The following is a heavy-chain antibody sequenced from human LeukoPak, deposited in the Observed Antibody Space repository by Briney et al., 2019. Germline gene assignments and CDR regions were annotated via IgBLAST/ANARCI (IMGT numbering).Heavy chain of an antibody. CDR3: ARVGIFGVVIIPNWFDP. CDR2: ISAYNGNT. CDR1: GYTFTSYG. J-gene: IGHJ5*02. D-gene: IGHD3-3*01. V-gene: IGHV1-18*01. Sequence: GASVKVSCKASGYTFTSYGISWVRQAPGQGLEWMGWISAYNGNTNYAQKLQGRVTMTTDTSTSTAYMELRSLRSDDTAVYYCARVGIFGVVIIPNWFDPWGQGTLVTVSS.